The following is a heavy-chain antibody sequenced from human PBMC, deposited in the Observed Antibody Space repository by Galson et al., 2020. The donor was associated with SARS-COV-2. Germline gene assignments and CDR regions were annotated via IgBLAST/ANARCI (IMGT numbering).Heavy chain of an antibody. V-gene: IGHV3-9*01. CDR3: AKVPGRWFGDVWYFDL. CDR1: GFTFDDYA. D-gene: IGHD3-10*01. Sequence: GGSLRLSCAASGFTFDDYAMHWVRQAPGKGLEWVSGISWNSGSIGYADSVKGRFTISRDNAKNSLYLQMKSLRADDTALYYCAKVPGRWFGDVWYFDLWGRGTLVTVSS. J-gene: IGHJ2*01. CDR2: ISWNSGSI.